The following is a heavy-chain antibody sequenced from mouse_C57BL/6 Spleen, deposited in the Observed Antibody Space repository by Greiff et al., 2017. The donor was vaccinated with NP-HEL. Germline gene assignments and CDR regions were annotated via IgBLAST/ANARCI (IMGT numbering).Heavy chain of an antibody. D-gene: IGHD3-2*02. Sequence: QVQLQQPGAELVRPGSSVKLSCKASGYTFTSYWMHWVKQRPIQGLEWIGNIDPSDSETHYNQKFKDKATLTVDKSSSTAYMQRSSLTSEDSAVYYCAREGGTAQAHYYAMDYWGQGTSVTVSS. CDR3: AREGGTAQAHYYAMDY. CDR1: GYTFTSYW. V-gene: IGHV1-52*01. J-gene: IGHJ4*01. CDR2: IDPSDSET.